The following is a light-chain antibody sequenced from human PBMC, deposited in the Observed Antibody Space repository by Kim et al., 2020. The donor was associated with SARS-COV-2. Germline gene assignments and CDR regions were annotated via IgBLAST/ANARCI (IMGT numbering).Light chain of an antibody. CDR2: AAS. V-gene: IGKV1-39*01. CDR3: QQSYTSPYT. Sequence: DIQMTQSPSSLSASVGDRVTITCRASQNITKFFNWYQHKPGRAPSLLIYAASTLQSGVPSRFTGSGSGTDFTLTITSLQPDDFATYYCQQSYTSPYTCGQGTKLDIK. CDR1: QNITKF. J-gene: IGKJ2*01.